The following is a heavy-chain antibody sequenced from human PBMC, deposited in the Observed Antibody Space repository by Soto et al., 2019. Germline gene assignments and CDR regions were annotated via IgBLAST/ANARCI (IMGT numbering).Heavy chain of an antibody. V-gene: IGHV5-10-1*01. D-gene: IGHD5-18*01. CDR1: GYSFTSYW. J-gene: IGHJ6*02. CDR2: IDPSDSYT. Sequence: PGESLKISCKGSGYSFTSYWIGWVRQMPGKGLEWMGRIDPSDSYTNYSPSFQGHVTISADKPISTAYLQWSSLKASDTAMYYCARTSMQSRGYSYGHGGMDVWGQGTTVTVSS. CDR3: ARTSMQSRGYSYGHGGMDV.